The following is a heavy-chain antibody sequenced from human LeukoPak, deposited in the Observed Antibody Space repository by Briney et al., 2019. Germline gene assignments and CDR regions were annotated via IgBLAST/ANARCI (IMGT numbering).Heavy chain of an antibody. D-gene: IGHD3-22*01. CDR1: GGSISSYY. CDR3: ARDRSHPYYYDSSGYYSLSPDAFDI. Sequence: PSETLSLTCTVSGGSISSYYLSWIRQPPGKGLEWIGYIYYSGSTNYNPSLKSRVTLSVDTSKNQFSLKLSSVTAADTAVYYCARDRSHPYYYDSSGYYSLSPDAFDIWGQGTMVTVSS. CDR2: IYYSGST. J-gene: IGHJ3*02. V-gene: IGHV4-59*12.